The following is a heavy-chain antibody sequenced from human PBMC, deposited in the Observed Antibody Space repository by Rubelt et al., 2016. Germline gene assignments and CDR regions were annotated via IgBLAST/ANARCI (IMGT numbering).Heavy chain of an antibody. CDR3: ARHVNHNWFDP. Sequence: EVQLVQSGAEVKKPGESLRISCKGSGYSFTSYWISWVRQMPGKGLEWMGRIDPSDSYTNYSPACQGNVTIAADKSISTAYLQWSSLKASDTAMYYCARHVNHNWFDPWGQGTLVTVSS. CDR1: GYSFTSYW. J-gene: IGHJ5*02. CDR2: IDPSDSYT. V-gene: IGHV5-10-1*03. D-gene: IGHD1-14*01.